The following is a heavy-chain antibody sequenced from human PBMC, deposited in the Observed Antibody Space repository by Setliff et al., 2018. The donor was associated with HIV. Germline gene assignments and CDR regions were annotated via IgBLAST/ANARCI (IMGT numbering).Heavy chain of an antibody. Sequence: SLRLSCTVSGFTFEDYAMHWVRQAPGKGLEWVSYIALGGNTIYYADSVRGRFTISRDDAENSVFLQMNSLRAEDTAVYYCSRWPFDYWGQGTLVTVSS. J-gene: IGHJ4*02. CDR3: SRWPFDY. CDR2: IALGGNTI. CDR1: GFTFEDYA. D-gene: IGHD5-12*01. V-gene: IGHV3-48*01.